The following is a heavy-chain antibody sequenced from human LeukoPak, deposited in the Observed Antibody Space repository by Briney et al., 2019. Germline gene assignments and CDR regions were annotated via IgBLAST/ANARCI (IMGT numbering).Heavy chain of an antibody. V-gene: IGHV3-74*03. D-gene: IGHD1-26*01. CDR1: GFTFTSYW. CDR3: VRGEAHDS. Sequence: QPGGSLTLSCTASGFTFTSYWMQWVRQAPGKGLVWISCVNNDGSDTKYADSVRGRFTIFRDNAKNTVYLQMDSLRSEDTAVYYCVRGEAHDSWGQGTLITVSS. CDR2: VNNDGSDT. J-gene: IGHJ4*02.